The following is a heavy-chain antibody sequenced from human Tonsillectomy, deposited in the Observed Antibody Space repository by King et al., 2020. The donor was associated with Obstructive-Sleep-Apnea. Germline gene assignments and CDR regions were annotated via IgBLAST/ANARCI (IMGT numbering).Heavy chain of an antibody. CDR3: ARDRVTTGDYYFDY. CDR2: IYDSGRT. CDR1: GCSISSGDYY. Sequence: QLQESGPGLVKPSQTLSLTCTVSGCSISSGDYYWSWIRQHPGKGLEWIGYIYDSGRTYYNPSLKSRVTISVDTSKNQFSLKLSSVTAADTAVYYCARDRVTTGDYYFDYWGQGTLVIVSS. D-gene: IGHD7-27*01. J-gene: IGHJ4*02. V-gene: IGHV4-31*03.